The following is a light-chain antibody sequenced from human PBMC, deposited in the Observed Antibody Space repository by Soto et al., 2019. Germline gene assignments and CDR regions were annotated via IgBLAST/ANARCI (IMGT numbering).Light chain of an antibody. J-gene: IGKJ1*01. V-gene: IGKV2-30*01. Sequence: DVLMTQSPLSLSVTLGQPASISCRSSQGLVFSDGNIYLNWFQQRPGQSPRRLIYKISNRDSGVPDRFSGSGSGTDFTLKINRVEAEDVGVYYCVQGTHWPWTFGQGTKVEI. CDR1: QGLVFSDGNIY. CDR2: KIS. CDR3: VQGTHWPWT.